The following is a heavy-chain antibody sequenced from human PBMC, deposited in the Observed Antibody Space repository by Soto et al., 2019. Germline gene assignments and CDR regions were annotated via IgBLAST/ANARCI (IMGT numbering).Heavy chain of an antibody. CDR1: GCTFSSYA. CDR2: IIPIFGTA. D-gene: IGHD3-10*01. J-gene: IGHJ4*02. V-gene: IGHV1-69*13. Sequence: SVKVSCKASGCTFSSYAISWVRQAPGQGLEWMGGIIPIFGTANYAQKFQGRVTITADESTSTAYMELSSLRSEDTAVYYCATAPQTSTVDRGVTLDYWVQGTLVTVSS. CDR3: ATAPQTSTVDRGVTLDY.